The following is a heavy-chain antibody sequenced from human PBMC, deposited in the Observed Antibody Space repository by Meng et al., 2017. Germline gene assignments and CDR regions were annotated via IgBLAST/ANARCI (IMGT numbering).Heavy chain of an antibody. D-gene: IGHD4-11*01. CDR1: GGTFSSYA. J-gene: IGHJ4*02. CDR3: ARVTPGTTERKIDY. Sequence: SAKVSCKASGGTFSSYAISWVRQAPGQGLEWMGGIIPIFGTANYAQKFQGRVTITADESTSTAYMELSSLRSEDTAVYYCARVTPGTTERKIDYWGQGTLVTVSS. V-gene: IGHV1-69*13. CDR2: IIPIFGTA.